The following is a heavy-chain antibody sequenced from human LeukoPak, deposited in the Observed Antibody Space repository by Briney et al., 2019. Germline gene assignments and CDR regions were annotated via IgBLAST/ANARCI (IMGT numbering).Heavy chain of an antibody. CDR1: GGTFSSYA. J-gene: IGHJ3*02. V-gene: IGHV1-69*01. CDR3: ARDKNYGTSAYAADALDI. CDR2: IIPIFGTA. D-gene: IGHD3-22*01. Sequence: SVKVSCKASGGTFSSYAISWVRQAPGQGLEWMGGIIPIFGTANYAQKFQGRVAITADESTSTAYMELSSLRSEDTAVYYCARDKNYGTSAYAADALDIWGQGTMVAVSS.